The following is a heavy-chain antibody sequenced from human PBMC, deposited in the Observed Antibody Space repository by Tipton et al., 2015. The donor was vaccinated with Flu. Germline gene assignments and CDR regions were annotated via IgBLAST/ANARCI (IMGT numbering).Heavy chain of an antibody. D-gene: IGHD3-10*01. CDR1: GGSITSGAYY. J-gene: IGHJ4*02. CDR2: TYYGGSA. Sequence: PGLVKPSETLSLTCSVSGGSITSGAYYWGWIRQPPGKTLEWIGTTYYGGSAYYNPSLKSRVTISLDTSKNQFSLKLTSVTAADTAVYFCARHVLLYGPFHFDSWGQGTLVTVSS. V-gene: IGHV4-39*07. CDR3: ARHVLLYGPFHFDS.